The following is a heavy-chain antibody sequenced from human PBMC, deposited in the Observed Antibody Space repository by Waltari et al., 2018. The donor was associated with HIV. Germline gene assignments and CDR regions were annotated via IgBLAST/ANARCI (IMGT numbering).Heavy chain of an antibody. V-gene: IGHV4-39*01. CDR1: GPSMRSQNYS. D-gene: IGHD3-9*01. CDR2: IYYTGDT. Sequence: LQLKESGPGLVKPSHTLSPPCAVSGPSMRSQNYSLACIPQSPGERLEWIATIYYTGDTYFVPSLKNRTSISVDSSKNLLSLSLASVTAADTAIYYCARQHAYTSDWFSQASFFNYWGPGTLVTVSS. J-gene: IGHJ1*01. CDR3: ARQHAYTSDWFSQASFFNY.